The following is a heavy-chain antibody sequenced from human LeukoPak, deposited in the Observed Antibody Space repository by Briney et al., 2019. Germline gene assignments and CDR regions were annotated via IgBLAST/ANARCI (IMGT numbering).Heavy chain of an antibody. J-gene: IGHJ4*02. CDR1: GFTFSSYA. CDR2: ISSNGGST. Sequence: GGSLRLSCAASGFTFSSYAMHWVRQAPGKGLEYVSAISSNGGSTYYADSVKGRFTISRDNSKNTLYLQMGSLRAEDMAVYYCARESSITGVFDYWGQGTLVTVSS. CDR3: ARESSITGVFDY. D-gene: IGHD7-27*01. V-gene: IGHV3-64*02.